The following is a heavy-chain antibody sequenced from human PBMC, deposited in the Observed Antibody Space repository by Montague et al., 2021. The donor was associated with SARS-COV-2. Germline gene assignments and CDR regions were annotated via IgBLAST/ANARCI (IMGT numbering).Heavy chain of an antibody. CDR3: ARFPTSYYYDSKAAPATPDALDL. D-gene: IGHD3-22*01. CDR1: GGSISSSSYY. J-gene: IGHJ3*01. CDR2: IYYSGST. V-gene: IGHV4-39*01. Sequence: SETLSLTCTVSGGSISSSSYYWGWIRQPPGKGLEWIGSIYYSGSTYYNPSLKSRVTISVDTSKNQFSLKLSSVTAADTAVYYCARFPTSYYYDSKAAPATPDALDLWGQGTMVTVSS.